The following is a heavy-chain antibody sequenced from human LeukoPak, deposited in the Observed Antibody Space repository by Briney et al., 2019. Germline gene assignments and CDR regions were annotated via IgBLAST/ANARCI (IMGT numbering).Heavy chain of an antibody. Sequence: GGSLRLSCAASGFTFSTYSMNWVRQAPGKGLEWVSSISSSSSYIYYADSVKGRFTISRDNAKNSLYLQMNSLRAEDTAVYYCARNKLGISEKYMDGWGKGTTVTISS. D-gene: IGHD7-27*01. CDR2: ISSSSSYI. V-gene: IGHV3-21*01. CDR1: GFTFSTYS. J-gene: IGHJ6*03. CDR3: ARNKLGISEKYMDG.